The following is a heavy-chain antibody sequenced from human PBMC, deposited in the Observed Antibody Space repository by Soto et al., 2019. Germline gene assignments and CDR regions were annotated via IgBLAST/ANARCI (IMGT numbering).Heavy chain of an antibody. CDR1: GYSFTSYW. Sequence: PGESLKISCKGSGYSFTSYWIGWVRHMPGKGLEWMGIIYPGDSDTRYSPSFQGQVTISADKSISTAYLQWSSLKASDTAMYYCVRVYSGYDLGPKNFDYWGQGTLVTVSS. V-gene: IGHV5-51*01. D-gene: IGHD5-12*01. CDR3: VRVYSGYDLGPKNFDY. J-gene: IGHJ4*02. CDR2: IYPGDSDT.